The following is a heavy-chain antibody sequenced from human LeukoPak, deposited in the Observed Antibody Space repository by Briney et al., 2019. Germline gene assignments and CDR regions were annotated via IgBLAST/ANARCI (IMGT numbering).Heavy chain of an antibody. D-gene: IGHD6-13*01. J-gene: IGHJ4*02. V-gene: IGHV4-34*01. Sequence: SETLSLTCAVYGGSFSGYYWSWIRQPPGKGLEWIGEINHSGSTNYNPSLKSRVTISVDTSKNQFSLKLSSVTAADTAVYYCARVGIAAAGQFDYWGQGTLVTVSS. CDR3: ARVGIAAAGQFDY. CDR1: GGSFSGYY. CDR2: INHSGST.